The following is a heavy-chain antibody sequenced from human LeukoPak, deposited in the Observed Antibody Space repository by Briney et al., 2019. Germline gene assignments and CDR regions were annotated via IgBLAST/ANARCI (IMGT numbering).Heavy chain of an antibody. CDR2: IYYIGST. V-gene: IGHV4-30-4*01. D-gene: IGHD1-20*01. Sequence: PSETLSLTCTVSGGSISSGDYYWSWLRQPPGKGLEWFGYIYYIGSTYYNPSLKSQVTISVDTSKNQFSLKLSSVTAADTAVYYCARSYNWNDGFDYWGQGTLVTVSS. J-gene: IGHJ4*02. CDR3: ARSYNWNDGFDY. CDR1: GGSISSGDYY.